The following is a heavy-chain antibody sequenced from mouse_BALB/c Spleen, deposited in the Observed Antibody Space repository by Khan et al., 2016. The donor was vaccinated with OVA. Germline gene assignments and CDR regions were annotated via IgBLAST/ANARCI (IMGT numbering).Heavy chain of an antibody. V-gene: IGHV3-2*02. CDR1: GFSITSDYA. CDR2: IGYSGST. D-gene: IGHD1-2*01. CDR3: AIGRFILRCPDYFDY. J-gene: IGHJ2*01. Sequence: EVELVEPELGLLQPSQSLSPPSPVMGFSITSDYAWNWIRQFPGNKLDWMAYIGYSGSTTYNPSLRSRISITRATSKNQFFLQLNSVTTEDTAKYYCAIGRFILRCPDYFDYWGQGTTLTVSS.